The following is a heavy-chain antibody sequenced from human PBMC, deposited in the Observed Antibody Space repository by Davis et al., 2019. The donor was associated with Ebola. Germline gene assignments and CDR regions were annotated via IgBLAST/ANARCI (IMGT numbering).Heavy chain of an antibody. CDR2: ISAYNGNT. D-gene: IGHD4-11*01. V-gene: IGHV1-18*01. J-gene: IGHJ4*02. CDR1: GYTFNNYG. CDR3: ARTPGQKYLQSFDY. Sequence: ASVKVSCKASGYTFNNYGITWVRQAPGQGLEWMGWISAYNGNTNYAQKVQGRVTMTTETSTSTAYMELRSLRSDDTAVYYCARTPGQKYLQSFDYWGQGTLVTVSS.